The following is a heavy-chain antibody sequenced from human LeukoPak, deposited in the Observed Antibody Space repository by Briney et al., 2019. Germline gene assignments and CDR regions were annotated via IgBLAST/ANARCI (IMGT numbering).Heavy chain of an antibody. CDR2: INHSGST. Sequence: SETLSLTCAVYGGSFSGYYWSWIRQPPGKGLEWIGEINHSGSTNYNPSLKSRVTISVDTSKNQFSLKLSPVTAADTAVYYCARVYNGGSSDYWGQGTLVTVSS. D-gene: IGHD1-14*01. CDR1: GGSFSGYY. V-gene: IGHV4-34*01. CDR3: ARVYNGGSSDY. J-gene: IGHJ4*02.